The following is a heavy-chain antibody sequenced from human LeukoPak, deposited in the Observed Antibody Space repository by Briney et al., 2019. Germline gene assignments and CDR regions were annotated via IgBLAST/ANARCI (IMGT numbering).Heavy chain of an antibody. CDR1: GGSISGYY. J-gene: IGHJ4*02. V-gene: IGHV4-59*01. Sequence: SETLSLTCTVSGGSISGYYWSWTRQPPGKGLEWIGYIYYSGSTNYNPSLKSPVTMSVDTSKNQFSLKLSSVTAADTAVYYCARASSSRWFYFDSWGQGTLVTVSS. D-gene: IGHD3-9*01. CDR3: ARASSSRWFYFDS. CDR2: IYYSGST.